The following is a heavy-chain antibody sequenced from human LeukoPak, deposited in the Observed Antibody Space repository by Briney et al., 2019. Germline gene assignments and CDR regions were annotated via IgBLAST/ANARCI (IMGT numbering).Heavy chain of an antibody. D-gene: IGHD5-18*01. Sequence: PSETLSLTCAVYGGSFSGYYWSWIRQPPGKGLEWIGEINHSGSTNYNPSLKSRATISVDTSKNQFSLKLSSVTAADTAVYYCARRGYSLRYWGQGTLVTVSS. CDR3: ARRGYSLRY. V-gene: IGHV4-34*01. CDR1: GGSFSGYY. J-gene: IGHJ4*02. CDR2: INHSGST.